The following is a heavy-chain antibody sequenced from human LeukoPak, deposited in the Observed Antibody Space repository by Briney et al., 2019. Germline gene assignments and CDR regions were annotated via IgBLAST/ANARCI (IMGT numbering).Heavy chain of an antibody. D-gene: IGHD6-6*01. Sequence: GGSLRLSCTTSGFTFGDYGMHWVRQAPGKGLEWVAFIRYDGSNKYYADSVKGRFTISRDNSKNTLYLQMNSLRAEDTAVYYCAKMTWYSSSNNWFDPWGQGTLVTVSS. J-gene: IGHJ5*02. CDR1: GFTFGDYG. CDR3: AKMTWYSSSNNWFDP. V-gene: IGHV3-30*02. CDR2: IRYDGSNK.